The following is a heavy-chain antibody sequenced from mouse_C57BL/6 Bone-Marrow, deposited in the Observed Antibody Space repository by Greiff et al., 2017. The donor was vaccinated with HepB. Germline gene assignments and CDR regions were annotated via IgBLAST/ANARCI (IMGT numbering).Heavy chain of an antibody. Sequence: EVKLLESGGGLVQPGGSLKLSCAASGLDFSRYWMSWVRRAPGKGLEWIGEINPDSSTINYAPSLKDTFLISRDNAKNTLYLQMSKERSQDTALYYCAIARVLRDWYFDVWGTGTTVTVSS. CDR3: AIARVLRDWYFDV. J-gene: IGHJ1*03. V-gene: IGHV4-1*01. CDR2: INPDSSTI. CDR1: GLDFSRYW. D-gene: IGHD1-1*01.